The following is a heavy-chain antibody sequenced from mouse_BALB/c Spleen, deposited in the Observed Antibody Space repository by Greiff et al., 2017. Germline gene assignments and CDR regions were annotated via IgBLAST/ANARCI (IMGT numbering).Heavy chain of an antibody. V-gene: IGHV1-15*01. D-gene: IGHD1-1*01. CDR2: IDPETGGT. CDR1: GYTFTDYE. J-gene: IGHJ1*01. CDR3: TTYGSSYWYFDV. Sequence: LVESGAELVRPGASVTLSCKASGYTFTDYEMHWVKQTPVHGLEWIGAIDPETGGTAYNQKFKGKATLTADKSSSTAYMELRSLTSEDSAVYYCTTYGSSYWYFDVWGAGTTVTVSS.